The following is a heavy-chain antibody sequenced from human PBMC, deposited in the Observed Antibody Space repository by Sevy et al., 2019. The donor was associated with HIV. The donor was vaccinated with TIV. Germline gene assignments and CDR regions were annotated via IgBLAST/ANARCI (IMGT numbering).Heavy chain of an antibody. CDR2: ISYDGNNQ. J-gene: IGHJ4*02. V-gene: IGHV3-30-3*01. CDR1: GFTFSNYA. CDR3: VSQYYFDSRRFDS. Sequence: GGSLRLSCGGSGFTFSNYAMHWVRQAPGKGLEWVAVISYDGNNQYYADSVKGRFTISRDNSKNTLFLQLSSLSAEDTAIYYCVSQYYFDSRRFDSWGQGTLVTVSS. D-gene: IGHD3-22*01.